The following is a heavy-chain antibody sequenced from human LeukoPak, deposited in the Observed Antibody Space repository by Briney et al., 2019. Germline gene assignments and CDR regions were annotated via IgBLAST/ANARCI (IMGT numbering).Heavy chain of an antibody. D-gene: IGHD3-10*01. J-gene: IGHJ4*02. CDR3: AREVIGSGSYYTGDY. V-gene: IGHV3-53*01. Sequence: GESLKISCAASGFTVSSDYMSWVRQAPGKGLEWVSVIYSGGSTYYADSVKGRFTISRDNSKNTLYLQMNSLRAEDTAVYYCAREVIGSGSYYTGDYWGQGTLVTVSS. CDR1: GFTVSSDY. CDR2: IYSGGST.